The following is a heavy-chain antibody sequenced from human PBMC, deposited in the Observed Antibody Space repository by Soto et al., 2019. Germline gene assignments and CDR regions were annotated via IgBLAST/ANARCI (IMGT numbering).Heavy chain of an antibody. CDR1: GFTFSSYG. Sequence: SCAASGFTFSSYGMHWVRQAPGKGLEWVAAISYDGSNKYYADSVKGRFTISRDNSKNTLYLQMNSLRAEDTAVYYCAKGEVGFDIWGQGTMVTVSS. CDR2: ISYDGSNK. J-gene: IGHJ3*02. CDR3: AKGEVGFDI. V-gene: IGHV3-30*18. D-gene: IGHD1-26*01.